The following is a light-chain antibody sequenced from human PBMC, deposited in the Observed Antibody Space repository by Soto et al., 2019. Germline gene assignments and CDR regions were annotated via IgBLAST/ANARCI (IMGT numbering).Light chain of an antibody. CDR1: SSDVGGYNY. V-gene: IGLV2-8*01. Sequence: QSVLTQPPSASGSPGQSVIISCTGTSSDVGGYNYFSWYQQHPRKAPNLMIYEVSKRPSGVPDRFSGSKSGNTASLTVSGLQAEDEADYYCSSYAGSNNYVFGTGTKVTVL. CDR3: SSYAGSNNYV. CDR2: EVS. J-gene: IGLJ1*01.